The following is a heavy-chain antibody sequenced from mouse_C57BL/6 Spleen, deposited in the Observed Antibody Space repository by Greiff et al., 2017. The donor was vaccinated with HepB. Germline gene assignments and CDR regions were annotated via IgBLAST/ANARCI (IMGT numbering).Heavy chain of an antibody. CDR2: ISSGGSYT. J-gene: IGHJ4*01. CDR1: GFTFSSYG. Sequence: EVKLVESGGDLVKPGGSLKLSCAASGFTFSSYGMSWVRQTPDKRLEWVATISSGGSYTYYPDSVKGRFTISRDNAKNTLYLQMSSLKSEDTAMYYCARPMDYSNYYAMDYWGQGTSVTVSS. CDR3: ARPMDYSNYYAMDY. D-gene: IGHD2-5*01. V-gene: IGHV5-6*01.